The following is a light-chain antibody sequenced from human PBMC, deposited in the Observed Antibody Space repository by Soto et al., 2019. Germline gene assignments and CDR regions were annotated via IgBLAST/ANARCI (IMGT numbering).Light chain of an antibody. J-gene: IGKJ2*01. Sequence: EVVLTQSPVTVSLSPGERATLSCRASQFVASNSLAWYQQKPGQAPRVVIYDASNRATGIPDRFSGSGSGTDFTLTISRMEPEDFAVYYWPQYGSSPRTFGQGTKLEIK. CDR1: QFVASNS. V-gene: IGKV3-20*01. CDR2: DAS. CDR3: PQYGSSPRT.